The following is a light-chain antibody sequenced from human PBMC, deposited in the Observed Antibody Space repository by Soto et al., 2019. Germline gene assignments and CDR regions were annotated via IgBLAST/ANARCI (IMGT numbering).Light chain of an antibody. J-gene: IGKJ1*01. CDR1: QNINNY. CDR3: QQYENLSGT. CDR2: DAS. V-gene: IGKV1-33*01. Sequence: SKMPQSPSSLSASVGDRVTITCQASQNINNYLNWYQQKPGEAPKLLIYDASALPRGVPSRFSGSGSGTKFTLTIASLQPDDFATYYCQQYENLSGTFGQGTNVDIK.